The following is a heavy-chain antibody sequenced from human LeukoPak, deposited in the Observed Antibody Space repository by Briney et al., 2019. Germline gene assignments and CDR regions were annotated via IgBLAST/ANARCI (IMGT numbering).Heavy chain of an antibody. CDR1: GYTFTGYY. CDR2: INPNSGGT. D-gene: IGHD3-22*01. J-gene: IGHJ4*02. Sequence: ASVKVSCKASGYTFTGYYMHWVRQAPGQGLEWMGWINPNSGGTNYAQKFQGRVTMTRDTSISTAYMELSRLRSDDTAVYYCARDGQLYYYDSGGYLGYWGQGTLVTVSS. CDR3: ARDGQLYYYDSGGYLGY. V-gene: IGHV1-2*02.